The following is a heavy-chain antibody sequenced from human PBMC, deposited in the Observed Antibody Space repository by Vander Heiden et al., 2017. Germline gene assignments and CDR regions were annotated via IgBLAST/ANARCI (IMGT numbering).Heavy chain of an antibody. CDR1: GAPISINTYY. V-gene: IGHV4-39*01. CDR3: ARHHHSPTFDY. J-gene: IGHJ4*01. CDR2: ISYSGST. Sequence: QVQLQESGPGLVKPPEPLSLTCTSAGAPISINTYYWGWVRQPPGKGLEWIGSISYSGSTYYNPSLKSRVTISADTSRNQFSLNLNSVTAADTAVYYCARHHHSPTFDYWGHGTLVTVSS.